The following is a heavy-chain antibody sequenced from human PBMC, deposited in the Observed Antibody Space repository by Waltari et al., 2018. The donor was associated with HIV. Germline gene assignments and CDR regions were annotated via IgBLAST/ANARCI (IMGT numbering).Heavy chain of an antibody. J-gene: IGHJ2*01. CDR3: ARDQDYMGRLSYFDL. D-gene: IGHD4-4*01. CDR1: GFSMSTYG. Sequence: QVQLVESGGGVVQPGRSLRLSCAASGFSMSTYGMHWVRQAPGKGWDGVALIGFDGRKEYYSDSVKGRLIISRDNSKSTLYLQMNSLRVEDTAVYFCARDQDYMGRLSYFDLWGRGTLVTVSS. CDR2: IGFDGRKE. V-gene: IGHV3-33*01.